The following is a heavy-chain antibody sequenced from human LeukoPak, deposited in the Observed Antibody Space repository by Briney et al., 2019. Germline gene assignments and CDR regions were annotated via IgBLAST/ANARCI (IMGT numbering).Heavy chain of an antibody. CDR3: AKDARLIHLWSIVYYYYYMDV. CDR1: GFTFDGHA. D-gene: IGHD5-18*01. J-gene: IGHJ6*03. Sequence: PGGSLRLSCAASGFTFDGHAMHWVRQAPGKGLEWVSVISGDGDRTYYADSVKGRFTVSRDNSKNSLYLQWNSLRSEDTALYYCAKDARLIHLWSIVYYYYYMDVWGKGTAVTASS. CDR2: ISGDGDRT. V-gene: IGHV3-43*02.